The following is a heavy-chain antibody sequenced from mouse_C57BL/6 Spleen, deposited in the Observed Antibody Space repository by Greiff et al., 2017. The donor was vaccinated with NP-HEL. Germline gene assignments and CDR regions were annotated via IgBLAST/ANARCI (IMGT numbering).Heavy chain of an antibody. J-gene: IGHJ2*01. V-gene: IGHV1-76*01. CDR2: IYPGSGNT. Sequence: VQLQESGAELVRPGASVKLSCKASGYTFTDYYINWVKQRPGQGLEWIARIYPGSGNTYYNEKFKGKATLTAETSSSTAYMQLSSLTSEDSAVYFCARGIYYDYDEYFDYWGQGTTLTVSS. CDR3: ARGIYYDYDEYFDY. D-gene: IGHD2-4*01. CDR1: GYTFTDYY.